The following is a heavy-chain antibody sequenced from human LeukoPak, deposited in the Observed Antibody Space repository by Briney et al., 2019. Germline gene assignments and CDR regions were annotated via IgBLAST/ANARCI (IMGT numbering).Heavy chain of an antibody. J-gene: IGHJ2*01. CDR1: GGSISSYY. D-gene: IGHD3-22*01. CDR2: MYYSGST. Sequence: SETLSLTCTASGGSISSYYWSWIRQPPGKGLEWIGYMYYSGSTDYNPSFKSRVIISVDTSKNQLSLKLSSVTAADTAVYYCARGVPFHYDSSGYTLWYFDLWGRGTLVTVSS. V-gene: IGHV4-59*01. CDR3: ARGVPFHYDSSGYTLWYFDL.